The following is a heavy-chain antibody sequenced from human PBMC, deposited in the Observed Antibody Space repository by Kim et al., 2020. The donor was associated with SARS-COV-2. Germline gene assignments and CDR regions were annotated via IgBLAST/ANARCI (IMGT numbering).Heavy chain of an antibody. V-gene: IGHV4-61*01. Sequence: SETLSLTCTVSGGSVSSGSYYWSWIRQPPGKGLEWIGYIYYSGSTNYNPSLKSRVTISVDTSKNQFSLKLSSVTAADTAVYYCARDGEGGRLGWYFDLWGRGTLVTVSS. CDR1: GGSVSSGSYY. CDR2: IYYSGST. CDR3: ARDGEGGRLGWYFDL. J-gene: IGHJ2*01. D-gene: IGHD3-10*01.